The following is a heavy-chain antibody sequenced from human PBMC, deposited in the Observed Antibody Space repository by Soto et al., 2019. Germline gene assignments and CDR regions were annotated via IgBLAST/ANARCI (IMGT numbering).Heavy chain of an antibody. V-gene: IGHV1-24*01. CDR3: ATGIMYYDILTGYYMRAFDI. CDR2: FDPEDGET. CDR1: GYTLTELS. Sequence: GASVKVSCKVSGYTLTELSMHWVRQAPGKGLEWMGGFDPEDGETIYAQKFQGRVTMTEDTSTDTAYMELSSLRSEDTAVYYCATGIMYYDILTGYYMRAFDIWGQGTMVTVSS. J-gene: IGHJ3*02. D-gene: IGHD3-9*01.